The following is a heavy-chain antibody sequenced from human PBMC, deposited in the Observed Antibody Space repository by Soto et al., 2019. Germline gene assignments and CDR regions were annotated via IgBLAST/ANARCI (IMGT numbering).Heavy chain of an antibody. D-gene: IGHD1-1*01. J-gene: IGHJ3*01. Sequence: QGQLQESGPGVVRPSQTLSLTCTVSGASISSGDHYWTWIRQPPGKGLEWIGYIYYSGSTFYNPSLTRRVTMSIDMSKSQFSLNLRSVTAADTAVYYCASSPTKDAFDLWGPGKMVIFSS. CDR3: ASSPTKDAFDL. CDR2: IYYSGST. V-gene: IGHV4-30-4*01. CDR1: GASISSGDHY.